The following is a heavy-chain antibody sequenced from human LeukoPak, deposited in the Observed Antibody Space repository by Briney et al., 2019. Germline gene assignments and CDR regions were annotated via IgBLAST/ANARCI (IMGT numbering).Heavy chain of an antibody. CDR1: GYSFTTFH. D-gene: IGHD3/OR15-3a*01. V-gene: IGHV1-8*02. J-gene: IGHJ3*02. Sequence: ASVKVSCRAAGYSFTTFHINWVRQAPGQGPEWMGWMDPKTGNTGFPQKFQGRVTIAQNSSISTVYMELNSLTSEDTAVYYCARRGLVAGIYDLVYGFDMWGQGTMVTVSS. CDR2: MDPKTGNT. CDR3: ARRGLVAGIYDLVYGFDM.